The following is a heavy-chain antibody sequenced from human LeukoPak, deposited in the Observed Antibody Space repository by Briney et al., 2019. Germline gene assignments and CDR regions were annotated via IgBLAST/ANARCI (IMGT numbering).Heavy chain of an antibody. V-gene: IGHV3-21*01. CDR1: GFTFSSYS. CDR3: AVGWDGVRSFAY. J-gene: IGHJ4*02. Sequence: PGRSLRFSCAASGFTFSSYSMNWVRQAPGKGLEWVSSISSSSSYIYYADSVKGRFTISRDNAKNSLYMQMNSLRVEDTAVYYCAVGWDGVRSFAYWGQGTLVTVSS. D-gene: IGHD3-3*01. CDR2: ISSSSSYI.